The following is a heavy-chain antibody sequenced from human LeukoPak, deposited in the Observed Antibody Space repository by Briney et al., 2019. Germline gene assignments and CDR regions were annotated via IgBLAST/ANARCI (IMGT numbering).Heavy chain of an antibody. Sequence: PSETLSLTCAVYGGSFSGYYWSWIRQPPGKGLEWIGEINHSGSTNYNPSLKSRVTISVDTSKNQFSLKLSSVTAADTAVYYCARDPCCGGVSGIGYWGQGTLVTVSS. D-gene: IGHD6-25*01. CDR1: GGSFSGYY. CDR2: INHSGST. CDR3: ARDPCCGGVSGIGY. J-gene: IGHJ4*02. V-gene: IGHV4-34*01.